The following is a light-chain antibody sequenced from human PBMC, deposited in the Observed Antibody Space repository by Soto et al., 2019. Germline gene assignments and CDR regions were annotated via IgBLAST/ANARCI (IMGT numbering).Light chain of an antibody. V-gene: IGLV1-47*02. CDR2: SNN. CDR1: SSNIGGTNY. J-gene: IGLJ2*01. CDR3: ASWDDRLGAVI. Sequence: QSVLTQPPSASGTPGQKVFISCSGSSSNIGGTNYAYWYQQLPGAAPKLLMHSNNLRPSGVPERISGSKFGTAASLAISGLRSEDEAVYYCASWDDRLGAVIFGGGTKLTAL.